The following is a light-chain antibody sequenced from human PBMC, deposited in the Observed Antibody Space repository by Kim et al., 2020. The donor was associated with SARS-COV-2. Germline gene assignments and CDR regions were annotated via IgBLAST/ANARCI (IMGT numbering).Light chain of an antibody. Sequence: DIQITQSPSTLSASVGDRVTITCRASQSISSWLAWYQQKPGKAPKLLIYDASSLESGVPSRFSGSGSGTEFTLTISSLQPDDFATYYCQQYNSYPWKFGQGTKVDIK. CDR3: QQYNSYPWK. J-gene: IGKJ1*01. V-gene: IGKV1-5*01. CDR2: DAS. CDR1: QSISSW.